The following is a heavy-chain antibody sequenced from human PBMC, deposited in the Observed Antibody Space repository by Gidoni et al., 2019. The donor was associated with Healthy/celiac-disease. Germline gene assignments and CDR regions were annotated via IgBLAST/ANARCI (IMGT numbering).Heavy chain of an antibody. Sequence: EVQLVESGGGLVKPGWSLRLSCAPSGSPFDDYSMHWFRQAPGKALEWVSGNSRNSGSIGYADSVKDRFTISRDNAKNSLYLQMNSLRAEDTDLYYCAKDSGRGQWLLADAFDIWGQGTMVTVSS. CDR1: GSPFDDYS. D-gene: IGHD6-19*01. V-gene: IGHV3-9*01. CDR2: NSRNSGSI. CDR3: AKDSGRGQWLLADAFDI. J-gene: IGHJ3*02.